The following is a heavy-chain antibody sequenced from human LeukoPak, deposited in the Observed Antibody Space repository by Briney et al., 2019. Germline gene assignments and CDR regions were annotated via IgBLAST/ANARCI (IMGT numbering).Heavy chain of an antibody. CDR2: INHSGST. CDR3: XRRYSGGYYGSGRDYYYFDY. V-gene: IGHV4-34*01. Sequence: SETLSLTCAVXGXXXSXYYXXXIXXPPXXXLXXIXEINHSGSTNXNPSLKSRVTISVDTSKNQFSLKLSSATAADTAVYYCXRRYSGGYYGSGRDYYYFDYWGQGTLVTVSS. D-gene: IGHD3-10*01. CDR1: GXXXSXYY. J-gene: IGHJ4*02.